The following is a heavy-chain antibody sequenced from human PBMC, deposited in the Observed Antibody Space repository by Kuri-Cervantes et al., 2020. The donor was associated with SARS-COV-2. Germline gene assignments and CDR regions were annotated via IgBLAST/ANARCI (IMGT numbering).Heavy chain of an antibody. J-gene: IGHJ4*02. V-gene: IGHV1-18*01. Sequence: ASVKVSCKASGGTFSSYAISWVRQAPGQGLEWMGWISAYNGNTNYAQKLQGRVTMPTDTSTSTAYMELSRLRSEDTAVYYCARGPTPSHEFDYWGQGTLVTVSS. CDR1: GGTFSSYA. CDR3: ARGPTPSHEFDY. CDR2: ISAYNGNT.